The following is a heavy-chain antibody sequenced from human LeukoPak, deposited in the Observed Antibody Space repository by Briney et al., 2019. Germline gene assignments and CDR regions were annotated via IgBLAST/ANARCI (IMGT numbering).Heavy chain of an antibody. CDR2: ISTAGDRT. CDR1: GFTFKSYA. Sequence: PGGSLRLSCAASGFTFKSYAMIWVRQAPGKGLESVSRISTAGDRTYYTDSVKGRFAISRDNSKNTLYLQMNSLRAEDTAVYYCAKILERELQYYYYGMDVWGQGTTVTVSS. D-gene: IGHD5-24*01. CDR3: AKILERELQYYYYGMDV. J-gene: IGHJ6*02. V-gene: IGHV3-23*01.